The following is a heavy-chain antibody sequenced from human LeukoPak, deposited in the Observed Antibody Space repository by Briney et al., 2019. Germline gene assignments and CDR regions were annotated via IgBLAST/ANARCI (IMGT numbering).Heavy chain of an antibody. CDR1: GFTFSSYA. V-gene: IGHV3-30*04. CDR2: ISYDGSKK. J-gene: IGHJ3*02. D-gene: IGHD3-22*01. CDR3: ARDLKGAIGYYDSSGYYPSGTFDI. Sequence: GGSLRLSCAASGFTFSSYAIHWGRPAPGKGVEGVAVISYDGSKKYYEDSVEGRFTISRDNYKNTLYLQMNSLRAEDTAVYYCARDLKGAIGYYDSSGYYPSGTFDIWGQGTMVTVSS.